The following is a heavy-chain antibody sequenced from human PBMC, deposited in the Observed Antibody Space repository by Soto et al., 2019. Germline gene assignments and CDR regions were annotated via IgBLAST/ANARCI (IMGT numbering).Heavy chain of an antibody. CDR2: THHSGYI. CDR1: SAPITKYY. V-gene: IGHV4-4*09. D-gene: IGHD2-15*01. J-gene: IGHJ4*02. Sequence: QAQLQESGPGLVKPSETLSLTCTVSSAPITKYYWGWVRQAPGRGLEWIGFTHHSGYISYSPSLKIRVTMSVDPSKNQVSLKLTSVTAADTAVYYCARLQNFINWCFDSWGQGVMVTVSS. CDR3: ARLQNFINWCFDS.